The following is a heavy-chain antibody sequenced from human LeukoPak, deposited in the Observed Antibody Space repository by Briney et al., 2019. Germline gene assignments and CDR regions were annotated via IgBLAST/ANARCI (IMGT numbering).Heavy chain of an antibody. D-gene: IGHD6-19*01. Sequence: ASVTVSCKASGFTFTSSAVQWVRQARGQRLEWIGWIVVASGNTNYAQKFQERVTITRDMSTSTAYMELSSLRSEDTAVYYCAAFSGGKISVAGTPPAGSDYWGQGTLVTVSS. CDR3: AAFSGGKISVAGTPPAGSDY. J-gene: IGHJ4*02. CDR1: GFTFTSSA. V-gene: IGHV1-58*01. CDR2: IVVASGNT.